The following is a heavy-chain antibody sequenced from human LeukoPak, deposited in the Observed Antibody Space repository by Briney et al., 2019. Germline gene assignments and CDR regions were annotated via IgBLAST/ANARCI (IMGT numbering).Heavy chain of an antibody. D-gene: IGHD1-26*01. CDR3: ARSGGSLLWSDY. CDR1: GYTFTGYY. Sequence: ASVKVPCKASGYTFTGYYMHWVRQAPGQGLEWVGWINPNSGGTNYAQKFQGRVTMTRDTSISTAYMELSRLRSDDTAVYYCARSGGSLLWSDYWGQGTLVTVSS. CDR2: INPNSGGT. V-gene: IGHV1-2*02. J-gene: IGHJ4*02.